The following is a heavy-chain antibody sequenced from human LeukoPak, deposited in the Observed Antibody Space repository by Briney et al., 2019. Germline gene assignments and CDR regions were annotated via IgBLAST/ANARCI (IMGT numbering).Heavy chain of an antibody. CDR2: ISYDGNIK. V-gene: IGHV3-30*18. Sequence: PGTSLRLSCAASGFTFTSYNFHWVRQAPGKGLQWLGFISYDGNIKYEDSVKGRFTISRDNSKNTLYLQMNSLRAEDTAMYYCGKDFVNDAKARFDGWGQGTLVIVSS. CDR3: GKDFVNDAKARFDG. D-gene: IGHD4/OR15-4a*01. J-gene: IGHJ4*02. CDR1: GFTFTSYN.